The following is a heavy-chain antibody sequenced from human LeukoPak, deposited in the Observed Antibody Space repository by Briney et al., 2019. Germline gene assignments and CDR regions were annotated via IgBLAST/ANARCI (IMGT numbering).Heavy chain of an antibody. Sequence: SETLSLTCTVSGGSISSGGYSWSWIRQPPGKGLEWIGYIYHSGSTYYNPSLKSRVTISVDRSKNQFSLKLSSVTAADTAVYYCARAIAVSSTGYYFDYWGQGTLVTVPS. D-gene: IGHD1-14*01. J-gene: IGHJ4*02. V-gene: IGHV4-30-2*01. CDR1: GGSISSGGYS. CDR3: ARAIAVSSTGYYFDY. CDR2: IYHSGST.